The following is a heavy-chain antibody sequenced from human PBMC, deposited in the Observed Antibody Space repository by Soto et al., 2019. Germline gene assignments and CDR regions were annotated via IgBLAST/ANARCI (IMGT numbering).Heavy chain of an antibody. J-gene: IGHJ4*02. CDR3: EREGKVDGYNQAYYFDY. D-gene: IGHD5-12*01. CDR2: IIPIFGTA. CDR1: GGTFSSYA. Sequence: QVQLGQSGAEVKKPGSSVKVSCKASGGTFSSYAISWVRQAPGQGLEWMGGIIPIFGTANYAQKFQGRVTITADEATSTAYMELSSRRSEDTAVYYCEREGKVDGYNQAYYFDYWGQGTLVTVSS. V-gene: IGHV1-69*01.